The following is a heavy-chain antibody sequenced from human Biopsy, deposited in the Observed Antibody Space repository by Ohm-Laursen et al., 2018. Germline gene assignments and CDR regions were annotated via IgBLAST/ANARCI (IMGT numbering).Heavy chain of an antibody. CDR1: GFSLTNDGLS. CDR2: IYGDDNK. Sequence: TQTLPLTCSFSGFSLTNDGLSVGWIRESPGRALVWLGLIYGDDNKRYSPSPKSRLRITKDTSKNQVVLTLTNVDPVDTGTYYCAHRQRWTFDFWGQGTLVTVSS. D-gene: IGHD2-15*01. J-gene: IGHJ4*02. CDR3: AHRQRWTFDF. V-gene: IGHV2-5*02.